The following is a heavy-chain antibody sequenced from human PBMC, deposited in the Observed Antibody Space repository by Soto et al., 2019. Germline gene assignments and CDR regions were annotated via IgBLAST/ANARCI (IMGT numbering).Heavy chain of an antibody. CDR2: IWYDGSNQ. D-gene: IGHD1-26*01. V-gene: IGHV3-33*01. Sequence: QVQLVESGGGVVQPGRSLRLSCAASGFTFSSYGMHWVRQAPGKALEWVAVIWYDGSNQYYADSVKGRFTISRDNSKNTLYLQMNSLRAEDTAVYYCAGGYSGSHLHYWGQGTLVTVSS. CDR1: GFTFSSYG. CDR3: AGGYSGSHLHY. J-gene: IGHJ4*02.